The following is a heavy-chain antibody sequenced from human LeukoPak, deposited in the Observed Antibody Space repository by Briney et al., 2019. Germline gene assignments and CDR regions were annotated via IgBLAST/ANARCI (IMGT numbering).Heavy chain of an antibody. V-gene: IGHV3-23*01. J-gene: IGHJ4*02. CDR1: GFTFSSYA. CDR3: AKGPLIEVAGTTWDH. CDR2: ISGSGST. Sequence: PGGSLRLSCAASGFTFSSYAMSWVRQAPGTGLEWVSAISGSGSTYYADSVKGRFTISRDITKNTLYLQMNSLRAEDTAVYYCAKGPLIEVAGTTWDHWGQGTLVTVSS. D-gene: IGHD6-19*01.